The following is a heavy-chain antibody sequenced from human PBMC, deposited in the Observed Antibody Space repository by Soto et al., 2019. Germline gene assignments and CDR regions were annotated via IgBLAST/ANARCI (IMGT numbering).Heavy chain of an antibody. Sequence: SETLSLTCAVYGGSFSGYYWSWIRQPPGKGLEWIGEINHSGSTNYNPSLKSRVTISVDTSKNQFSLKLSSVTTADTAVYYCARRAEVRFLDWLSNFNGNWFDPWGQGTLVNVSS. J-gene: IGHJ5*02. V-gene: IGHV4-34*01. D-gene: IGHD3-3*01. CDR3: ARRAEVRFLDWLSNFNGNWFDP. CDR2: INHSGST. CDR1: GGSFSGYY.